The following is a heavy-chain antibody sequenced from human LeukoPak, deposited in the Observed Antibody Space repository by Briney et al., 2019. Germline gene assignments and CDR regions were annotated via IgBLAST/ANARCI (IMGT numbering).Heavy chain of an antibody. Sequence: GGSLRLSCAASGFTFSSYSMNWVRQAPGKGLEWVSVIYSGGSTYYADSVKGRFTISRDNSKNTLYLQMNNLRAEDTAVYYCARGDYKDYWGQGTLVTVSS. J-gene: IGHJ4*02. D-gene: IGHD4-11*01. CDR3: ARGDYKDY. V-gene: IGHV3-53*01. CDR1: GFTFSSYS. CDR2: IYSGGST.